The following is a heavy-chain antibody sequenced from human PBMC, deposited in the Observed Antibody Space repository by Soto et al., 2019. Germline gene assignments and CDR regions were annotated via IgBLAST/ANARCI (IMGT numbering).Heavy chain of an antibody. CDR3: ASPDYYGSGSYYNY. D-gene: IGHD3-10*01. Sequence: GGSLRLSCAASGFTFSSYWMSWVRQAPGKGLEWVANIKQDGSEKYYVDSVKGRFTISRDNAKNSLYLQMNSLRAVDTAVYYCASPDYYGSGSYYNYWGQGTLVTVSS. CDR2: IKQDGSEK. CDR1: GFTFSSYW. J-gene: IGHJ4*02. V-gene: IGHV3-7*01.